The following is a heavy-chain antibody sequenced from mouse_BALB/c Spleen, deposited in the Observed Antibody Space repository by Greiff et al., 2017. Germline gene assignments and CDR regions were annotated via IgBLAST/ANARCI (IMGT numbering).Heavy chain of an antibody. V-gene: IGHV5-6*01. CDR2: ISSGGSYT. J-gene: IGHJ4*01. CDR3: ARLWSYAMDY. Sequence: EVHLVESGGDLVKPGGSLKLSCAASGFTFSSYGMSWVRQTPDKRLEWVATISSGGSYTYYPDSVKGRFTISRDNAKNTLYLQMSSLKSEDTAMYYCARLWSYAMDYWGQGTSVTVSS. D-gene: IGHD1-1*02. CDR1: GFTFSSYG.